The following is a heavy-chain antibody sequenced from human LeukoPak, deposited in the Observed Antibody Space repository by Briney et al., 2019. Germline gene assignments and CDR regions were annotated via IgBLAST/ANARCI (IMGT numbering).Heavy chain of an antibody. Sequence: ASVTVSCTASGYTFTSYAMHWVRQAPGQRLEWMGWINAGNGNTKYSQKFQGRVTITRDTSASTAYMELSSLRSEDTAVYYCVYDSSGYYGEFDHWGQGTLVTVSS. CDR1: GYTFTSYA. V-gene: IGHV1-3*01. D-gene: IGHD3-22*01. J-gene: IGHJ4*02. CDR2: INAGNGNT. CDR3: VYDSSGYYGEFDH.